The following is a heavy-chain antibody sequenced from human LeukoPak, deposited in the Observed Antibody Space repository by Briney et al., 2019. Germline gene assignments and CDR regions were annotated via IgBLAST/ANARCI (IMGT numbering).Heavy chain of an antibody. V-gene: IGHV4-38-2*02. D-gene: IGHD2-8*01. CDR3: TRDRNGGDYYYMDV. CDR1: GYSISDGYY. J-gene: IGHJ6*03. CDR2: IYRSGIT. Sequence: PSETLSLTSIVSGYSISDGYYWGWSRQPPGKGLEWIGIIYRSGITYYNPSLESRVTISVDTSKNQFSLKLRSVTAADTAVYYCTRDRNGGDYYYMDVWGKGTTVTVSS.